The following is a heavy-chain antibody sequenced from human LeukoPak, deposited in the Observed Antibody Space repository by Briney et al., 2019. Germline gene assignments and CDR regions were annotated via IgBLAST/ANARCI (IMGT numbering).Heavy chain of an antibody. CDR3: ARARNRDDAFDI. CDR2: ISYDGSNK. D-gene: IGHD1-14*01. Sequence: GSLRLSCAASGFTFSSYAMYWVRQAPGKGLEWVAVISYDGSNKYYADSVKGRFTISRDNSKNTLYLQMNSLRAEDTAVYYCARARNRDDAFDIWGQGTMVTVSS. V-gene: IGHV3-30*04. CDR1: GFTFSSYA. J-gene: IGHJ3*02.